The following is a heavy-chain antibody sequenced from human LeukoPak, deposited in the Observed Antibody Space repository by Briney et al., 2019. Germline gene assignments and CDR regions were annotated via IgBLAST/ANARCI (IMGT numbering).Heavy chain of an antibody. D-gene: IGHD6-13*01. J-gene: IGHJ6*02. CDR2: FDPEDGET. V-gene: IGHV1-24*01. Sequence: ASVKVSCKVSGYTLTELSMHWVRQAPGEGLEWMGGFDPEDGETIYAQKFQGRVTMTEDTSTDTAYMELSSLRSEDTAVYYCAIKELVSSYYGMDVWGQGTTVTVSS. CDR1: GYTLTELS. CDR3: AIKELVSSYYGMDV.